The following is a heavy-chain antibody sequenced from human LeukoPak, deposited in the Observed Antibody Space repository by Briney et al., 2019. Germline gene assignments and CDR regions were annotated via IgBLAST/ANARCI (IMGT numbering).Heavy chain of an antibody. CDR1: GFTFSSYW. V-gene: IGHV3-74*01. CDR2: INSDGSSI. J-gene: IGHJ4*02. CDR3: ARQGRGDNSGYYY. D-gene: IGHD3-22*01. Sequence: GGSLRLSCAASGFTFSSYWMHWVRQAPGKGLVWVSRINSDGSSISYADSEKGRFTISRDNAKITLYLQMNSLRAEDTAVYYCARQGRGDNSGYYYWGQGTLVTVSS.